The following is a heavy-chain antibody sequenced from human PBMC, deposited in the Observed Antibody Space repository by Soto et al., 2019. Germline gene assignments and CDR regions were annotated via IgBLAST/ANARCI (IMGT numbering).Heavy chain of an antibody. CDR2: IWHDGTNR. D-gene: IGHD3-22*01. J-gene: IGHJ4*02. CDR3: ARPYYDSSGFYSYDFDY. Sequence: QVQLVESGGGVIQPGRSLRLSCAASGFTFSDYVMYWVRQAPGKGPEWVAFIWHDGTNRYYTDSVQGRFTVSRDNSNNTLSLQMNTLRAEDTAVYYCARPYYDSSGFYSYDFDYWGQGTLVTVSS. CDR1: GFTFSDYV. V-gene: IGHV3-33*01.